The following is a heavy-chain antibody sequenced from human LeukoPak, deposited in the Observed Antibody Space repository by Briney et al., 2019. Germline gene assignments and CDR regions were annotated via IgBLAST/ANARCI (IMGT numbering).Heavy chain of an antibody. CDR2: IYYSGST. Sequence: SETLSLTCIVSGGSVNSGGYYWNWIRQRPGKGLEWIGYIYYSGSTSYNPSLKSRITISVDTSKNQFSLKLTSVTAADTAVYYCAKDSRLPDYWGQGTLVTVSS. D-gene: IGHD3-16*01. CDR3: AKDSRLPDY. CDR1: GGSVNSGGYY. V-gene: IGHV4-31*03. J-gene: IGHJ4*02.